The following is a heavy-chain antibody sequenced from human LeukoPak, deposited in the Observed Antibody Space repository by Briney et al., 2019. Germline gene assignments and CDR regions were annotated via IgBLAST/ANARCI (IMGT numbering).Heavy chain of an antibody. CDR3: AQSGMRGAFDI. V-gene: IGHV1-69*06. D-gene: IGHD2-15*01. CDR2: IIPIFGTA. CDR1: GDTFSTDG. Sequence: GASVTVSCKSSGDTFSTDGISWVRQAPGQGLEWMGGIIPIFGTANYAQDFQGRVTITADRSTNTAYMDMSSLRSEDTAMYYCAQSGMRGAFDIWGQGTMVTVSS. J-gene: IGHJ3*02.